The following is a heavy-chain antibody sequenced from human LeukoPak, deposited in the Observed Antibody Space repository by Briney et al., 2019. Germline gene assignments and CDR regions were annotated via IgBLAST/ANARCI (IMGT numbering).Heavy chain of an antibody. J-gene: IGHJ4*02. CDR3: ARDSPNYGEPYYFDY. CDR2: IYHSGST. D-gene: IGHD4/OR15-4a*01. V-gene: IGHV4-38-2*02. Sequence: SETLSLTCTVSGYSISSGYYWGWLRQPPGKGLEWIGSIYHSGSTYYNPSLKSRVTISVDTSKNQFSLKLSSVTAADTAVYYCARDSPNYGEPYYFDYWGQGTLVTVSS. CDR1: GYSISSGYY.